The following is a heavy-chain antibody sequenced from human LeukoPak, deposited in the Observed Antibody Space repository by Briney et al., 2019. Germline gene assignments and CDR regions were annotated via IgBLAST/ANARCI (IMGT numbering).Heavy chain of an antibody. J-gene: IGHJ4*02. Sequence: SETLSLTCTVSGGSISSSSYYWGWIRQPPGKGLEWIGSIYYSGSTYYNPSLKSRVTISVDTSKNQFSLKLSSVTAADTAVYYCAREYPGRVAGYLDYWGQGTLVTVSS. CDR3: AREYPGRVAGYLDY. CDR2: IYYSGST. CDR1: GGSISSSSYY. V-gene: IGHV4-39*07. D-gene: IGHD6-19*01.